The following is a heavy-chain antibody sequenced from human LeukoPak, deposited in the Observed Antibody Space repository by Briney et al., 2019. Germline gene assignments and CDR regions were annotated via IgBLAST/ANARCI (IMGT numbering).Heavy chain of an antibody. V-gene: IGHV1-18*01. J-gene: IGHJ4*02. D-gene: IGHD6-6*01. CDR1: GYTFTSYG. CDR3: ARDRDRGIAARQVDY. CDR2: ISAYNGNT. Sequence: ASVKVSCKASGYTFTSYGISWARQAPGQGLEWMGWISAYNGNTNYAQKLQGRVTMTTDTSTSTAYMELRSLRSDDTSVYYCARDRDRGIAARQVDYWGQGTLVTVSS.